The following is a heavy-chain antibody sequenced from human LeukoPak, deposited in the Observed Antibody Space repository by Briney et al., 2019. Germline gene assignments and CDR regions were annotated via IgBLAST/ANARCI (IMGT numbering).Heavy chain of an antibody. CDR3: ARGYCSSTGCYWFDP. Sequence: GASVKVSCKASGYTFTSYDINWVRQATGQGLEWMGWMNPNSGNTGYAQKFQGRVTMTRNTSISTAYMELSSLRSEDTAVYYCARGYCSSTGCYWFDPWGQGTLVTVSS. V-gene: IGHV1-8*01. CDR1: GYTFTSYD. J-gene: IGHJ5*02. CDR2: MNPNSGNT. D-gene: IGHD2-2*01.